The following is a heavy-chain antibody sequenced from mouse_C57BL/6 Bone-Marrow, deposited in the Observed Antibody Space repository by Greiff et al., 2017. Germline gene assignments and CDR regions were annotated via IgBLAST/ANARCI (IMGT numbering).Heavy chain of an antibody. CDR3: GRGDCGSEV. D-gene: IGHD1-1*01. Sequence: QVQLQQPGAALVKPGASVKMSCKASGYTFTSYWITWVKQRPGQGLEWIGDFCPGSGSTNYNEKFKSKATLTVDTSSSTAYMQLSSLTSEDSAVYYCGRGDCGSEVWGTGTTVTVSS. CDR1: GYTFTSYW. J-gene: IGHJ1*03. CDR2: FCPGSGST. V-gene: IGHV1-55*01.